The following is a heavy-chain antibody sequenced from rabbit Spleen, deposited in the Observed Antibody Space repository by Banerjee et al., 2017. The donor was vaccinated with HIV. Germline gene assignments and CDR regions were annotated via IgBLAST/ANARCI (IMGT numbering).Heavy chain of an antibody. D-gene: IGHD2-1*01. CDR1: GVSFSDKDV. J-gene: IGHJ4*01. V-gene: IGHV1S45*01. CDR3: VRDQAGDADYGPYYLNL. Sequence: EQLEESGGGLVKPEGSLTLTCKASGVSFSDKDVMCWVRQAPGKGLEWIACINTITGKSVYASWANGRFTISSHNAQNTLYLQLSSLTAADTATYFCVRDQAGDADYGPYYLNLWGQGTLVTVS. CDR2: INTITGKS.